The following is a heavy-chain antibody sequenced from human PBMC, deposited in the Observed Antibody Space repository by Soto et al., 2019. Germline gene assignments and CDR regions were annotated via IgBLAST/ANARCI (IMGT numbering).Heavy chain of an antibody. CDR2: ISYDGSNK. J-gene: IGHJ6*02. CDR1: GFTFSSYG. D-gene: IGHD5-12*01. CDR3: AKDRVRDGYNYYYYGMDV. V-gene: IGHV3-30*18. Sequence: PGGSLRLSCAASGFTFSSYGMHWVRQAPGKGLEWVAVISYDGSNKYYADSVKGRFTISRDNSKNTLYLQMNSLRAEDTAVYYCAKDRVRDGYNYYYYGMDVWGQGTTVTVSS.